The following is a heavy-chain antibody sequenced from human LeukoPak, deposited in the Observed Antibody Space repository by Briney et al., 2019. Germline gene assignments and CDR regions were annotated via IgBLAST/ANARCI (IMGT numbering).Heavy chain of an antibody. J-gene: IGHJ3*02. Sequence: SETLSLTCTVSGGSISSGNYYWSWVRQPPGKGLEWIGEIYHSGSTNYNPSLKSRVTISVDKSKNQFSLKLSSVTAADTAVYYCARDAGGSGYYPNDAFDIWGQGTMVTVSS. CDR1: GGSISSGNYY. CDR2: IYHSGST. V-gene: IGHV4-39*07. D-gene: IGHD3-22*01. CDR3: ARDAGGSGYYPNDAFDI.